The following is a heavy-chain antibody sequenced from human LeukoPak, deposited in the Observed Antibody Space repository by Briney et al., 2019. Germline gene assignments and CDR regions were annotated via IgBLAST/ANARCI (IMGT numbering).Heavy chain of an antibody. CDR2: ISSSGSTK. CDR1: GFTFSSYD. CDR3: PTVRPFDY. J-gene: IGHJ4*02. Sequence: PGGSLRLSCEASGFTFSSYDMNWVRQGPGKGLEWVSYISSSGSTKNYADSVKGRFIISRDNAKNSLYLQMNSLRDEDTAVYYCPTVRPFDYWGQGTLVTVSS. V-gene: IGHV3-48*02. D-gene: IGHD3-22*01.